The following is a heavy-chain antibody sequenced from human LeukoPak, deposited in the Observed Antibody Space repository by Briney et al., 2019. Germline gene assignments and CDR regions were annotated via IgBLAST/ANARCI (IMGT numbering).Heavy chain of an antibody. CDR3: ARGSPHIVVVPAAIWYWFDP. J-gene: IGHJ5*02. Sequence: GESLKISCNGSGYSFTSYCIGCLRQMPRKSLEGMGIIYPCDSGTRYSPSFQGQVTISADKSMNTASLQPSCLTAPDTPVAYRARGSPHIVVVPAAIWYWFDPWGQGTPVTVSS. CDR1: GYSFTSYC. V-gene: IGHV5-51*06. D-gene: IGHD2-2*01. CDR2: IYPCDSGT.